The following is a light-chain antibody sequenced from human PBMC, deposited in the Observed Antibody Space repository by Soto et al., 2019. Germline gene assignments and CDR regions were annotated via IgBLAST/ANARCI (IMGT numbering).Light chain of an antibody. CDR2: WAS. CDR3: QQYYSTPYT. CDR1: QSVLHSSNNKNY. V-gene: IGKV4-1*01. Sequence: DIVMIQSPDSLAVSLGERATINCKSSQSVLHSSNNKNYLAWYQQKPGQPPKLLIYWASTRESGVPDRFSGSGSGTDFTLTISSLQAEDVAVYYCQQYYSTPYTFGQGTKLEIK. J-gene: IGKJ2*01.